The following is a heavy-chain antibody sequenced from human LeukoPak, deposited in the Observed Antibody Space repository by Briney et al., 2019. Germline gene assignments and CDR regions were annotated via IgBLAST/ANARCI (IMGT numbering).Heavy chain of an antibody. D-gene: IGHD3-16*02. CDR3: ARDLYDYVWGSYLYYYYYMDV. J-gene: IGHJ6*03. CDR1: GFTFSDYY. CDR2: ISSSGSTI. Sequence: SGGSLRLSCAASGFTFSDYYMSWIRQAPGKGLEWVSYISSSGSTIYYADSVKGRFTISRDNAKNSLYLQMNSLRAEDTAVYYCARDLYDYVWGSYLYYYYYMDVWGKGTTVTVSS. V-gene: IGHV3-11*04.